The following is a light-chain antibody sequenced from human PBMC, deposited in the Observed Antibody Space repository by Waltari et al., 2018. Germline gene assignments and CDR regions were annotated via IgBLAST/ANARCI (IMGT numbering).Light chain of an antibody. J-gene: IGKJ1*01. CDR3: HQYNDWPPT. CDR1: QSVSTN. V-gene: IGKV3-15*01. CDR2: GAA. Sequence: EAVMTQSPATLSVSPGERATLSCRASQSVSTNLAWSQQKPGQAPRLPIYGAAVRATDIPARFSGSGSGTEFTLTISSLQSEDFAVYYCHQYNDWPPTFGQGTTVEIK.